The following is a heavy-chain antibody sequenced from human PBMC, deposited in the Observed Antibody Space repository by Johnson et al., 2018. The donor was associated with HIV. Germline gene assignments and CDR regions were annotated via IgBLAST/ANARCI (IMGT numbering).Heavy chain of an antibody. CDR3: ARDSDISLGVAGAFDI. CDR2: ISYDGSNK. D-gene: IGHD3-9*01. CDR1: GFTFSSYA. V-gene: IGHV3-30*14. Sequence: QVQLLESGGGVVQPGRSLRLSCAASGFTFSSYAMHWVRQAPGTGLECVSVISYDGSNKYYADSVKGRFTISRDNSKNTLDLQMNSLRAEDTAVYYCARDSDISLGVAGAFDIWGQGTMVTVSA. J-gene: IGHJ3*02.